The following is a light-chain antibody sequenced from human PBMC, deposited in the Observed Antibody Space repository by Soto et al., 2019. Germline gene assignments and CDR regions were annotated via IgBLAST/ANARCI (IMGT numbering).Light chain of an antibody. J-gene: IGLJ1*01. CDR1: SSDVGGYNY. CDR3: NSQRSSGTRV. V-gene: IGLV2-14*01. Sequence: QSALTQPASVSGSAGQSITISCTGTSSDVGGYNYVSWYQQHPGKAPKLMIYEVSNRPSGVSNRFSGSKSGYTASLTISGLQAEDEADYYCNSQRSSGTRVFGTGTKLTVL. CDR2: EVS.